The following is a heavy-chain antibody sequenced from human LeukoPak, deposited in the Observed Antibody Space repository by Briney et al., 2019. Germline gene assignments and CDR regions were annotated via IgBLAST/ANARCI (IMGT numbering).Heavy chain of an antibody. J-gene: IGHJ3*02. CDR1: GGSFRGYY. V-gene: IGHV4-34*01. Sequence: SETLSLTCAVYGGSFRGYYWSWIRQPLGRGLEWIGEINHSGSTNFNPSLKSRVTISADTSKNQFSLKLSSVTAADTAVYFCARGPYYDGSGYSYAFAIWGQGTMVTVSS. CDR3: ARGPYYDGSGYSYAFAI. CDR2: INHSGST. D-gene: IGHD3-22*01.